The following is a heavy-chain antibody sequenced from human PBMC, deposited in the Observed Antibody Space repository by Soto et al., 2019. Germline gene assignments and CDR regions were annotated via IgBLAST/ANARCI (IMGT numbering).Heavy chain of an antibody. CDR3: ARGTYDYIWGSYRGNPGAFDI. CDR2: IYYSGST. V-gene: IGHV4-59*01. D-gene: IGHD3-16*02. CDR1: GGSISSYY. Sequence: SETLSLTCTVSGGSISSYYWSWIRQPPGKGLEWIGYIYYSGSTNYNPSLKSRVTISVDTSKNQFSLKLSSVTAADTAVYYCARGTYDYIWGSYRGNPGAFDIWGQGTMVTVS. J-gene: IGHJ3*02.